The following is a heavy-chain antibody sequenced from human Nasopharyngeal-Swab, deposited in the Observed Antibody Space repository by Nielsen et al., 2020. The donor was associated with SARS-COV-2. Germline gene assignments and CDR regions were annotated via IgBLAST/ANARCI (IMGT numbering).Heavy chain of an antibody. J-gene: IGHJ4*02. CDR2: IIPIFGTA. CDR1: GYTFTGYY. CDR3: ARERDKYSGSYNFDY. Sequence: SVKVSCKASGYTFTGYYMHWVRQAPGQGLEWMGGIIPIFGTANYAQKFQGRVTITADESTSTAYMELSSLRSEDTAVYYCARERDKYSGSYNFDYWGQGTLVTVSS. V-gene: IGHV1-69*13. D-gene: IGHD1-26*01.